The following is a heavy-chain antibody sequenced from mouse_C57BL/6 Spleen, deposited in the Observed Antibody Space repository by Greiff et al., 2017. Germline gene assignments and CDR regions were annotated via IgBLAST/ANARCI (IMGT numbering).Heavy chain of an antibody. D-gene: IGHD2-3*01. CDR3: ARGGEGYYDY. CDR1: GFTFSSYG. CDR2: ISSGGSYT. J-gene: IGHJ2*01. V-gene: IGHV5-6*02. Sequence: EVKLMESGGDLVKPGGSLKLSCAASGFTFSSYGMSWVRQTPDKRLEWVATISSGGSYTYYPDSVKGRFTISRDNAKNTLYLQMSSLKSEDTAMYYCARGGEGYYDYWGQGTTLTVSS.